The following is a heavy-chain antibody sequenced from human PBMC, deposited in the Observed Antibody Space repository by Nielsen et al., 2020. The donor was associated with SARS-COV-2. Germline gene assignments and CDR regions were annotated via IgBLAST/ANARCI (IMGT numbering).Heavy chain of an antibody. CDR1: GYTLTELS. D-gene: IGHD3-3*01. Sequence: ASVKVSCKVSGYTLTELSMHWVRQAPGQGLEWMGIINPSGGSTSYAQKFQGRVTMTRDTSTSTVYMELSSLRSEDTAVYYCARWSRDGIGMDVWGQGTTVTVSS. CDR3: ARWSRDGIGMDV. V-gene: IGHV1-46*01. J-gene: IGHJ6*02. CDR2: INPSGGST.